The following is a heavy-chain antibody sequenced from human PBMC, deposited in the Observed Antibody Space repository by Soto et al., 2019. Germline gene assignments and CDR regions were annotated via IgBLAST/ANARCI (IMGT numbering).Heavy chain of an antibody. V-gene: IGHV4-59*01. CDR2: IYYSGST. D-gene: IGHD3-16*01. CDR3: AGGRGYFDH. CDR1: GGSISSYY. J-gene: IGHJ4*02. Sequence: PSETLSLTCTVSGGSISSYYWSWIRQPPGKGLEWIGYIYYSGSTNYNPSLKSRGTISVDTSKNQISLRLNSVTAAETAVYYCAGGRGYFDHWGQGTLVTVS.